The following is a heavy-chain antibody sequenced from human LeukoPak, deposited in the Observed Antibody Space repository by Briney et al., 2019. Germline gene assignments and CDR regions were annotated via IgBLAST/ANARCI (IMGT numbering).Heavy chain of an antibody. D-gene: IGHD2/OR15-2a*01. CDR2: IGGDGRCT. J-gene: IGHJ6*03. V-gene: IGHV3-23*01. CDR1: GFPFTPNS. CDR3: AKDLLSISPRGYMDV. Sequence: GGSLRLSCVASGFPFTPNSMNWVRQAPGKGLEWVSGIGGDGRCTYTGSVKGRFTISRDNSKNTLYLQMNSLRAEDTAVYYCAKDLLSISPRGYMDVWGKGTTVTVSS.